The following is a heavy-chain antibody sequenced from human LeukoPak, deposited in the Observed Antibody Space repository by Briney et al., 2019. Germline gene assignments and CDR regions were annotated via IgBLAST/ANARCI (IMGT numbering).Heavy chain of an antibody. D-gene: IGHD3-16*01. Sequence: ASVKVSCKASGYTFTSYGVSWVRQAPGQGLEWMGWISAYNGNTHYAQKLQGRVTMTTDTSTNTAYMEVRSLRSDDTAVYFCARGAEFDWLDPWGQGTLVTVSS. V-gene: IGHV1-18*01. J-gene: IGHJ5*02. CDR2: ISAYNGNT. CDR3: ARGAEFDWLDP. CDR1: GYTFTSYG.